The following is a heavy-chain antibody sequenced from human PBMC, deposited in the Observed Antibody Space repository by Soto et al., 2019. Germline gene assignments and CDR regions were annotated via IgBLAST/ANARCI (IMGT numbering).Heavy chain of an antibody. J-gene: IGHJ4*02. Sequence: GGSLRLSCAASGFTFNIYWMHWVRQAPGKGLVWVSRINSDGSSTTYADSVKGRFTISRDNAKNTLYLQMNSLRAEDTAVYYCATDQTYTPYYWGQGTLVTVSS. D-gene: IGHD4-4*01. CDR2: INSDGSST. CDR3: ATDQTYTPYY. CDR1: GFTFNIYW. V-gene: IGHV3-74*01.